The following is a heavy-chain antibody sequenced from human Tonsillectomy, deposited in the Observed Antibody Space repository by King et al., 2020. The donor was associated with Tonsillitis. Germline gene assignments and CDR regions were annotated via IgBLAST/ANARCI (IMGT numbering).Heavy chain of an antibody. CDR3: ARPRHCGGDCYSHYYFDY. CDR2: IYPGDSDT. V-gene: IGHV5-51*01. J-gene: IGHJ4*02. Sequence: VQLVESGAEVKKPGESLKISCKGSGYSFIRYWIGWVRHIPGKSLEWRGIIYPGDSDTRYSPSFQGQVTISADKSISTAYLQWSSLKASDTAMYYCARPRHCGGDCYSHYYFDYWGQGTLVTVSS. D-gene: IGHD2-21*02. CDR1: GYSFIRYW.